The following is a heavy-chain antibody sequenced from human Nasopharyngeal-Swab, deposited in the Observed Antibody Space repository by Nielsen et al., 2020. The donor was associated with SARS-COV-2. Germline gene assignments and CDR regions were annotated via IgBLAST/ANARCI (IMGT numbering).Heavy chain of an antibody. CDR1: GGSFSGYY. Sequence: SETLSLTCAVYGGSFSGYYWSWIRQPPGKGLEWIGEIKPSGTTSYNPSLKSRVTISSDTSKNQFSLKLSSVTAADTAVYYCARGHRSISMIVVVIATAHFYFDSWGRGTLVTVTS. CDR2: IKPSGTT. V-gene: IGHV4-34*01. D-gene: IGHD3-22*01. J-gene: IGHJ4*02. CDR3: ARGHRSISMIVVVIATAHFYFDS.